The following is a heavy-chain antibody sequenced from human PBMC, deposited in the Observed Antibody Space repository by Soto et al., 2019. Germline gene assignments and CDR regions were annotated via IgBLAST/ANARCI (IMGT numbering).Heavy chain of an antibody. CDR1: GGSISSYY. CDR2: IYYSGST. CDR3: ARDTAMVKTRYYYYYGMDV. J-gene: IGHJ6*02. Sequence: SETLSLTCTVSGGSISSYYWSWIRQPPGKGLEWIGYIYYSGSTNYNPSLKSRVTISVDTSKNQFSLKLSSVTAADTAVYYCARDTAMVKTRYYYYYGMDVWGQGXTVTVYS. D-gene: IGHD5-18*01. V-gene: IGHV4-59*01.